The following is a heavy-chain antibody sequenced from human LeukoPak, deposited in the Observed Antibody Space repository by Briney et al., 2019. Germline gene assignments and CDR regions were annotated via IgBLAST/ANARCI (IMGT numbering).Heavy chain of an antibody. V-gene: IGHV1-2*02. CDR1: GYTFTGYY. Sequence: ASVKVSCKASGYTFTGYYMHWVRQAPGQGLEWMGWINPNSGGTNYAQKFQGRVTMTRDTSISTAYMELRSLRSDDTAVYYCAKDAIVVGEQIDYWGQGTLVTVSS. CDR2: INPNSGGT. D-gene: IGHD2-21*01. J-gene: IGHJ4*02. CDR3: AKDAIVVGEQIDY.